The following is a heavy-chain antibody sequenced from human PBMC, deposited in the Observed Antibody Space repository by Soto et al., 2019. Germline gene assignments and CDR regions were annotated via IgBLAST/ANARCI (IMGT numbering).Heavy chain of an antibody. Sequence: EVQLVESGGGLVKPGGSLRLSCAASGFSFTRYSMNWVRHAPGKGLEWVSSISSTTNYIYYADSMKGRFTISRDNAKNSVYLDMNSLSAYYTAVYYGARDSEDLTSNFDYCGQRPLGSVSS. CDR1: GFSFTRYS. J-gene: IGHJ4*02. V-gene: IGHV3-21*01. CDR2: ISSTTNYI. CDR3: ARDSEDLTSNFDY.